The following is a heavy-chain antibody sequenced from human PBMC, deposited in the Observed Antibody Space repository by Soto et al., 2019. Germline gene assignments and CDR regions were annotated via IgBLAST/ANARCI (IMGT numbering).Heavy chain of an antibody. CDR3: ARGGFSGSGSYIQGDY. V-gene: IGHV3-74*01. D-gene: IGHD3-10*01. CDR1: GFTFSNYW. CDR2: IKSDGSSI. Sequence: EVQLVESVGGLVQPGGSLRLSCAASGFTFSNYWMHWVRQAPGKGLVWVSRIKSDGSSISYADSVKGRFTISRDNARNTLYLQMNSLRAEDTAVYYCARGGFSGSGSYIQGDYWGQGTLVTVSS. J-gene: IGHJ4*02.